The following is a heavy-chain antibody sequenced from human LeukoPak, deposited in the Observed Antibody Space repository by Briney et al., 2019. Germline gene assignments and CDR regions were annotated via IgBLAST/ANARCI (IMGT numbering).Heavy chain of an antibody. V-gene: IGHV3-48*02. Sequence: GGSLRLSCAASGFTFSSYSMNWVRQAPGKGLEWVSYISSSSSTIYYADSEKGRSTISRDNAKNSLYLQMNSLRDEDTAVYYCARGFTYYYGLTTHGMDVWGQGTTVTVSS. J-gene: IGHJ6*02. CDR3: ARGFTYYYGLTTHGMDV. CDR1: GFTFSSYS. CDR2: ISSSSSTI. D-gene: IGHD3-10*01.